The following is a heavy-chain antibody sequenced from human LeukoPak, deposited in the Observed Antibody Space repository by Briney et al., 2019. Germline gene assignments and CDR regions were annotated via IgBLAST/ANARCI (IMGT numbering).Heavy chain of an antibody. CDR2: SYYSGST. D-gene: IGHD3-9*01. CDR1: GGSISSYY. V-gene: IGHV4-59*01. CDR3: ARSSVLRYFDWFPKAWYFDL. J-gene: IGHJ2*01. Sequence: KASETLSLTCTVSGGSISSYYWSWIRQPPGKGLEWIGYSYYSGSTNYNPSLKSRVTISVDTSKNQFSLKLSSVTAADTAVYYCARSSVLRYFDWFPKAWYFDLWGRGTLVTVSS.